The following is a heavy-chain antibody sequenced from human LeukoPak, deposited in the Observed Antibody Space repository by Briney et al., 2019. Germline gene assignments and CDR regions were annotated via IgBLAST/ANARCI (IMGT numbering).Heavy chain of an antibody. CDR2: IYYTGSS. Sequence: SETLSLTCDVTDHTFTYYYWTWIRQPPGKGLEWIGSIYYTGSSNYNPSLESRVTMSIDTSNNQFSLKLSSVTAADTAVYYCATAVRGVIKGAREHWGQGTLVTVSS. CDR1: DHTFTYYY. J-gene: IGHJ1*01. CDR3: ATAVRGVIKGAREH. V-gene: IGHV4-59*08. D-gene: IGHD3-10*01.